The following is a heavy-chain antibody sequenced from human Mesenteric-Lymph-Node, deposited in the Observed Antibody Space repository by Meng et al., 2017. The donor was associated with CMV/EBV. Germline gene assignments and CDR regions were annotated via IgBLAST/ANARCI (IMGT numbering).Heavy chain of an antibody. V-gene: IGHV1-2*02. CDR1: GYTFNNYY. CDR2: INPNSGGT. CDR3: ARDDWAGYSYGMGDY. D-gene: IGHD5-18*01. J-gene: IGHJ4*02. Sequence: ASVKVSCKASGYTFNNYYMHWVRQAPGQGLEWMGWINPNSGGTNYAQKFQGRVTMTRDMSISTAYMELSRLRSDDTAVYYCARDDWAGYSYGMGDYWGQGTLVTVSS.